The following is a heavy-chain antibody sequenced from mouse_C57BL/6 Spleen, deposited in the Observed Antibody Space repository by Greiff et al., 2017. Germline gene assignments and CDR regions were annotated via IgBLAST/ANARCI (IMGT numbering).Heavy chain of an antibody. D-gene: IGHD1-2*01. V-gene: IGHV2-5*01. J-gene: IGHJ1*03. Sequence: VKVEESGPGLVQPSQSLSITCTVSGFSLTSYGVHWVRQSPGKGLEWLGVIWRGGSTDYNAAFMSRLSITKDNSKSQVFFKMNSLQADDTAIYYCAKNRALLLWYFDVWGTGTTVTVSS. CDR2: IWRGGST. CDR1: GFSLTSYG. CDR3: AKNRALLLWYFDV.